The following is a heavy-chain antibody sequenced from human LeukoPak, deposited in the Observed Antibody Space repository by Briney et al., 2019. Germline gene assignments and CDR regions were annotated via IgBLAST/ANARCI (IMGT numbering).Heavy chain of an antibody. J-gene: IGHJ4*02. Sequence: GRSLRLSCAASGFTFSSYGMHWVRQAPGKGLEWVAVIWYDGSNKYYADSVKGRFTISRDSSKNTLYLQMNSLRAEDTAVYYCARNQYAKTLYYFDYWGQGTLVTVSS. D-gene: IGHD2-2*01. CDR2: IWYDGSNK. CDR1: GFTFSSYG. V-gene: IGHV3-33*01. CDR3: ARNQYAKTLYYFDY.